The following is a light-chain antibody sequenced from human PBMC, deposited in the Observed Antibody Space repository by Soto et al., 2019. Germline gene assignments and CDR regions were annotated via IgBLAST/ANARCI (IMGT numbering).Light chain of an antibody. Sequence: DVVLTQAPLSLPVSPGQRASISCRSSQSLVHRDGNTYFSWYHQRPGQSPRRLIEKIFDRDSGVPDRFSGSGSGTDFRLKISRVEAEDVGTYYCMKYTHWPHNCGQGNKGDIK. J-gene: IGKJ2*01. CDR1: QSLVHRDGNTY. V-gene: IGKV2-30*02. CDR3: MKYTHWPHN. CDR2: KIF.